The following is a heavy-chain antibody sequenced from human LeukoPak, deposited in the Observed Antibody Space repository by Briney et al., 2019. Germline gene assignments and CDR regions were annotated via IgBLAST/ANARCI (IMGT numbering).Heavy chain of an antibody. J-gene: IGHJ4*02. CDR2: NYYSGST. V-gene: IGHV4-59*13. CDR3: ARGNPRGYFDY. D-gene: IGHD1-14*01. CDR1: VGSISSYY. Sequence: SETLSLTCTVSVGSISSYYWSWIRQPPGKGLAWIGYNYYSGSTNYNPSLKSRVTISVDTSKNQFSLKLSSVTAADTAVYYCARGNPRGYFDYWGQGTLVTVSS.